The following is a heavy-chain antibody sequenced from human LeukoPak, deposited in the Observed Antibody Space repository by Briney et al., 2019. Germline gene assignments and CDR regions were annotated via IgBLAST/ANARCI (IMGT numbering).Heavy chain of an antibody. D-gene: IGHD3-22*01. V-gene: IGHV1-69*13. Sequence: SVKVSCKASGGTSSSYAISWVRQAPGQGLEWMGGIIPIFGTANYAQKFQGRVTITADESTSTAYMELSSLRSEDTAVYYCARSGDSSGSFDIWGQGTMVTVSS. J-gene: IGHJ3*02. CDR1: GGTSSSYA. CDR2: IIPIFGTA. CDR3: ARSGDSSGSFDI.